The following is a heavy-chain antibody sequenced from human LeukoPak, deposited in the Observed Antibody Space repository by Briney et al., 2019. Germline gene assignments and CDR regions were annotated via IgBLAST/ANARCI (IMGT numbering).Heavy chain of an antibody. CDR2: ITSRSSFI. CDR1: GFTFSDYS. Sequence: PGGSLRLSCAASGFTFSDYSMNWVRQAPGKGLEWVSSITSRSSFIYYGDSVKGRFTMSRDNAKNSLYLQMNSLRVEDTAVYYCARDRHKYNYDSGGYPPYWGQGTLVTVSS. CDR3: ARDRHKYNYDSGGYPPY. J-gene: IGHJ4*02. D-gene: IGHD3-22*01. V-gene: IGHV3-21*01.